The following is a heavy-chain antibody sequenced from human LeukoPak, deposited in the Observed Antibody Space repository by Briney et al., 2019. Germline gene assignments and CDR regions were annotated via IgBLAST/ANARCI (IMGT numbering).Heavy chain of an antibody. V-gene: IGHV4-38-2*02. Sequence: SETLSLTCTVSGYSISSGYYWGWIRQPPGKGLEWIASIYHTGSTDYNPSLKSRVTISVDTSKNHLSLKLSSVTAADTAVYYCASYDSSGYFSPYWYFDLWGRGTLVTVSS. J-gene: IGHJ2*01. CDR3: ASYDSSGYFSPYWYFDL. D-gene: IGHD3-22*01. CDR1: GYSISSGYY. CDR2: IYHTGST.